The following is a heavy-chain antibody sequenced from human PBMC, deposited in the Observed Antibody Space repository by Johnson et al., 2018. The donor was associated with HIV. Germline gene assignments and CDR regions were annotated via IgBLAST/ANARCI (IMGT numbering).Heavy chain of an antibody. J-gene: IGHJ3*01. D-gene: IGHD3-9*01. V-gene: IGHV3-66*01. CDR1: GFTVSTNY. Sequence: VQLVESGGGLVQPGGSLRLSCAASGFTVSTNYMSWVRQAPGKGLEWVSVIYSGGNTYYADTVKGRFTISRDSSKNTLYLQMNSLRPEDTAVYYCARDGRDLVTRGSFDVWGQGTMVTVSS. CDR2: IYSGGNT. CDR3: ARDGRDLVTRGSFDV.